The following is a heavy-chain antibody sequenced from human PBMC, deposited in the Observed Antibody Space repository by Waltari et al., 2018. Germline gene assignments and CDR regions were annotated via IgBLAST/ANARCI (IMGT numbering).Heavy chain of an antibody. CDR1: GFTFVVCA. CDR2: IKSKDYGGTT. Sequence: EVQLVESGGGLVQPGRSLRLSCTASGFTFVVCAMSWFRQAPGKGLEWVGYIKSKDYGGTTDYAASVKGRFTISRDDSQSVAYLQMNSLKTEDTAMYYCTGRFTMVRGVIRFDSWGQGTLVTVSS. J-gene: IGHJ4*02. V-gene: IGHV3-49*03. CDR3: TGRFTMVRGVIRFDS. D-gene: IGHD3-10*01.